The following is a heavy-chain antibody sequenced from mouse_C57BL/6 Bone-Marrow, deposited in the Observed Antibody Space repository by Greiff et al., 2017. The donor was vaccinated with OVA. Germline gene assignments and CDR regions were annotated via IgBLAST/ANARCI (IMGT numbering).Heavy chain of an antibody. Sequence: QVTLKESGPGLLQSSQTLSLTCSFSGFSLSTSGMGVSWIRQPSGKGLEWLAHIYWDDDKRYNPSLKSRLTISKDTSRNQVFLKITSVDTADTATYYCARRGDYYGSSSYYFDYWGQGTTLTVSS. D-gene: IGHD1-1*01. CDR2: IYWDDDK. CDR3: ARRGDYYGSSSYYFDY. V-gene: IGHV8-12*01. CDR1: GFSLSTSGMG. J-gene: IGHJ2*01.